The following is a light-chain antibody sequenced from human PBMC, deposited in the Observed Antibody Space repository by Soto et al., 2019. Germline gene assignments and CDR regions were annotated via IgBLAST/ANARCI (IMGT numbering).Light chain of an antibody. CDR2: LNSDGSH. CDR3: QTWGTGIPVV. V-gene: IGLV4-69*01. Sequence: QLVLTQSPSASASLGASVKLTCTLSSGHSSYAIAWHQQQPEKGPRYLMKLNSDGSHSKGDGIPDRFSGSSSGAERYLTISSLQSEDEADYYCQTWGTGIPVVFGGGPSSPS. CDR1: SGHSSYA. J-gene: IGLJ2*01.